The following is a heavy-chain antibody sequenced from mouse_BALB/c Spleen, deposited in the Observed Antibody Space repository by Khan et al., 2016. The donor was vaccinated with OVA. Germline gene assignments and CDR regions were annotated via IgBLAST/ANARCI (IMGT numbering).Heavy chain of an antibody. CDR3: ARRAYYYNSAGFAY. D-gene: IGHD1-1*01. CDR1: GFTFSTYG. CDR2: ISSGGTYT. Sequence: EVQLVESGGDLVKPGGSLKLSCAASGFTFSTYGMSWVRQTPDRGLEWVATISSGGTYTFYPDNVKGRFTISRDNANNTLYLQMSSLKSADTDMYYCARRAYYYNSAGFAYWGQGTLVTVSA. J-gene: IGHJ3*01. V-gene: IGHV5-6*01.